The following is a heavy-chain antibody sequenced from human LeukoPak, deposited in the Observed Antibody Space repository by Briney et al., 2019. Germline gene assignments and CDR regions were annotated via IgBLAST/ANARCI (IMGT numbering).Heavy chain of an antibody. CDR1: GFTFSIYG. CDR3: AKETSITGAGDF. CDR2: MSGSGGST. J-gene: IGHJ4*02. Sequence: PGGSLRLSCAASGFTFSIYGMSWVRQAPGRGLEWVSAMSGSGGSTYYADSVKGRFTISRDNSKNTLYLQMHSLRAEDTAVYYCAKETSITGAGDFWGQGALVTVSS. V-gene: IGHV3-23*01. D-gene: IGHD1-20*01.